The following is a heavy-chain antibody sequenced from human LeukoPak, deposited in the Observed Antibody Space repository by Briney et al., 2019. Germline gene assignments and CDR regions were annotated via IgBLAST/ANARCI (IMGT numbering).Heavy chain of an antibody. CDR3: ATSLASARAAGYYFDY. V-gene: IGHV3-30-3*01. Sequence: GGSLRLSCAASGFNFSSYAMHWVRQALGKGLEWVAVISSDGSNKYYADSVKGRFTISRDNSKNTLYLQMNSLRAEDTAVYYCATSLASARAAGYYFDYWGQGTLVTVSS. CDR2: ISSDGSNK. D-gene: IGHD6-6*01. CDR1: GFNFSSYA. J-gene: IGHJ4*02.